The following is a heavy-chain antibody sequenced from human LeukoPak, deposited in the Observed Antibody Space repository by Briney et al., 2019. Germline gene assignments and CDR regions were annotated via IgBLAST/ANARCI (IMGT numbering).Heavy chain of an antibody. CDR2: IIPSGGST. D-gene: IGHD6-13*01. CDR3: AREGAAAGVYFDY. CDR1: GGTFSSYA. V-gene: IGHV1-46*01. J-gene: IGHJ4*02. Sequence: ASVKVSCKASGGTFSSYAISWVRQAPGQGLEWMGGIIPSGGSTSYAQKFQGRVTMTRDTSTSTVYMELSSLRSEDTAVYYCAREGAAAGVYFDYWGQGTLVTVSS.